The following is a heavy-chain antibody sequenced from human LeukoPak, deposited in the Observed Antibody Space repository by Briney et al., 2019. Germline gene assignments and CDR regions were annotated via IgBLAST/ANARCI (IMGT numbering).Heavy chain of an antibody. CDR3: ARDRSGSRWRWFDH. J-gene: IGHJ5*02. CDR2: IHYSGAT. D-gene: IGHD6-13*01. CDR1: GGSINSDY. V-gene: IGHV4-4*07. Sequence: SETLSLTCTVSGGSINSDYWNWVRQAAGEGVEWVVVIHYSGATNYNPSLRSRVTMSVDTSKNQFSLKLSSVTAAVTAVYYCARDRSGSRWRWFDHWGQGTLVTVSS.